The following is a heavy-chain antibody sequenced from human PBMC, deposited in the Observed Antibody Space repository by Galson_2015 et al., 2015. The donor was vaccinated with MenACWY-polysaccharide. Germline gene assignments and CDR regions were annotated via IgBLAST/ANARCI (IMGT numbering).Heavy chain of an antibody. V-gene: IGHV4-61*02. CDR2: IYTSGST. J-gene: IGHJ4*02. Sequence: TLSLTCTVSGDSISSGSYYWSWIRQPAGQGLEWLGRIYTSGSTKYNPSLKSRVTMSVDTSKSQFSLKLSSVTAADTAVYYCARGGGGLGSYYNVFWGQGTLVTVSS. D-gene: IGHD3-10*01. CDR1: GDSISSGSYY. CDR3: ARGGGGLGSYYNVF.